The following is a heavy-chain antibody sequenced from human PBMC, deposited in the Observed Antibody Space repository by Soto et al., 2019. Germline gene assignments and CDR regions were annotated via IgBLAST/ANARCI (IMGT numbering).Heavy chain of an antibody. D-gene: IGHD3-9*01. CDR1: GDAFSRYT. CDR2: IIPDFDVT. CDR3: ATDHILTGYRVDS. J-gene: IGHJ4*02. Sequence: QVPLVQSGAEVKRPGSSVKVSCKASGDAFSRYTFSWVRQAPGHGLEWMGRIIPDFDVTHYAQKFQGRLTITADKSTITAYMELGSLRSEDTAVYYCATDHILTGYRVDSWGQGTLITVSS. V-gene: IGHV1-69*08.